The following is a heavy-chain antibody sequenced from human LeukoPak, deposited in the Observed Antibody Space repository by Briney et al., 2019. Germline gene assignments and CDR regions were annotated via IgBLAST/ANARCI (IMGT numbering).Heavy chain of an antibody. Sequence: GTSLRLPCAASGFTFSSYGMHWVRQAPGKGLEWVAVISYDGSNKYYADSVKGRFTISRDNSKNTLYLQMNSLRAEDTAVYYCAKVGPRWLQQSLELDYWGQGTLVTVSS. D-gene: IGHD5-24*01. CDR3: AKVGPRWLQQSLELDY. CDR2: ISYDGSNK. J-gene: IGHJ4*02. V-gene: IGHV3-30*18. CDR1: GFTFSSYG.